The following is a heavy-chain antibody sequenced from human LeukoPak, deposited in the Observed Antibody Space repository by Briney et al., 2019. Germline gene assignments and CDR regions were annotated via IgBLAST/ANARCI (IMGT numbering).Heavy chain of an antibody. D-gene: IGHD6-13*01. CDR2: IIPIFGTA. CDR1: GGTFSSYA. J-gene: IGHJ5*02. CDR3: ARRSIAAAGNWFDP. Sequence: SVTVSCTASGGTFSSYAISWVRQAPGQGLEWMGGIIPIFGTANYAQKFQGRVTITADESTSTAYMELSSLRSEDTAVYYCARRSIAAAGNWFDPWGQGTLVTVSS. V-gene: IGHV1-69*13.